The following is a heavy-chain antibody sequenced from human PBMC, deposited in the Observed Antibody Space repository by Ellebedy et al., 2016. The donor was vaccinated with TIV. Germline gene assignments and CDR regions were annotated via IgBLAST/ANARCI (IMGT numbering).Heavy chain of an antibody. V-gene: IGHV4-61*01. D-gene: IGHD3-10*01. J-gene: IGHJ4*02. CDR3: ARAGITLVRGLTPYFDF. CDR1: GGSVSSASYY. CDR2: IYYSGST. Sequence: SETLSLXXTVSGGSVSSASYYWSWIRQPPGKGLEWIGHIYYSGSTNYNPSLKSRVAISVDTSRNQFSLNLNSVTAADTAVYYCARAGITLVRGLTPYFDFWGQGTLVTVSS.